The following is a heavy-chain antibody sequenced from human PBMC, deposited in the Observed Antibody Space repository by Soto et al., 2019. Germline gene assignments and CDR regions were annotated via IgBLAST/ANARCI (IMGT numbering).Heavy chain of an antibody. CDR3: ARVYCSGGSCYSLFDYYYYMDV. Sequence: GGSLRLSCAASGFTFSSYWMSWVRQAPGKGLEWVANIKQDGSEKYYVDSVKGRFTISRDNAKNSLYLQMNSLRAEDTAVYYCARVYCSGGSCYSLFDYYYYMDVWGKGTTVTVSS. J-gene: IGHJ6*03. D-gene: IGHD2-15*01. V-gene: IGHV3-7*02. CDR2: IKQDGSEK. CDR1: GFTFSSYW.